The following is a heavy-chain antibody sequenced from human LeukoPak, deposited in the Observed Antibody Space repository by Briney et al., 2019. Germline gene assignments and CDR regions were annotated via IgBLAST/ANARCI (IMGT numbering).Heavy chain of an antibody. CDR1: GFTFSDYG. V-gene: IGHV3-NL1*01. CDR2: IYSGGST. D-gene: IGHD4-17*01. Sequence: GGSLRLSCAASGFTFSDYGMHWVRQAPGKGLEWVSVIYSGGSTYYADSVKGRFTISRDNSKNTLYLQMNSLRAEDTAVYYCARELRRRGHYFDYWGQGTLVTVSS. CDR3: ARELRRRGHYFDY. J-gene: IGHJ4*02.